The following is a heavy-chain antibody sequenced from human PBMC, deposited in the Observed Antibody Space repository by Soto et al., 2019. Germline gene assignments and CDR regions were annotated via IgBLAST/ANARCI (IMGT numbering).Heavy chain of an antibody. D-gene: IGHD6-6*01. J-gene: IGHJ4*02. CDR1: GFTFSSYD. CDR2: IGTAGDT. Sequence: EVQLVESGGGLVQPGGSLRLSCAASGFTFSSYDMHWVRQATGKGLEWVSAIGTAGDTYYPGSVKGRFTISRENAKNSLYLQMNSLRAGDTAVYYCPRVRSDSSSSEYYFDYWGQGTLVTVSS. V-gene: IGHV3-13*01. CDR3: PRVRSDSSSSEYYFDY.